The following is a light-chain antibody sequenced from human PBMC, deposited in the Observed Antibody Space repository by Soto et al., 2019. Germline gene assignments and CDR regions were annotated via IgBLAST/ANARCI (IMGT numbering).Light chain of an antibody. V-gene: IGKV3-11*01. CDR3: QQRANLVT. Sequence: EIVLTQSPATLSLSPGERATLSCRASESVTSYLAWYQQKRGQAPRLLIYDAFKRATGIPARFSGSGSGTDFTLTISSLEPEDSAVYYCQQRANLVTFGGGTTVEIK. CDR2: DAF. CDR1: ESVTSY. J-gene: IGKJ4*01.